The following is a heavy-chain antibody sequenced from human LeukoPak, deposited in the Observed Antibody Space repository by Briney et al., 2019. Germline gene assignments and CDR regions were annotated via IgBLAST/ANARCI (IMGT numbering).Heavy chain of an antibody. CDR1: GGTFSSYA. Sequence: SVKVSCKASGGTFSSYAISWVRQAPGQGLEWLGRIIPILGIANYAQKFQGRVTITAAKSTSTAYMELSSLRSEDTAVYYCAGGYCSGGSCYNWFDPWGQGTLVTVSS. CDR2: IIPILGIA. V-gene: IGHV1-69*04. D-gene: IGHD2-15*01. CDR3: AGGYCSGGSCYNWFDP. J-gene: IGHJ5*02.